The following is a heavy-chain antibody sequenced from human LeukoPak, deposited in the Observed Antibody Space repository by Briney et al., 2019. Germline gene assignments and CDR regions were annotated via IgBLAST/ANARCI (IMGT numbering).Heavy chain of an antibody. CDR2: INPSGDNT. D-gene: IGHD5-18*01. CDR1: GYTFTSYY. J-gene: IGHJ5*02. Sequence: ASVKVSCKASGYTFTSYYMHWVRQAPGQGLEWMGIINPSGDNTRYAQKFQARVTMTRDMSTSTVYMELSSLRFEDTAMYYCARALPHRRLMDTTVEQHWFDPWGQGTLVTVSS. V-gene: IGHV1-46*01. CDR3: ARALPHRRLMDTTVEQHWFDP.